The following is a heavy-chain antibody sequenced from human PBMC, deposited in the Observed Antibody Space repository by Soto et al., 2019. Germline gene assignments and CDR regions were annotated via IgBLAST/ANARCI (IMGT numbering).Heavy chain of an antibody. Sequence: VQLVQSGAEVKKPGSSVKVSCKASGGTFSSYAISWVRQAPGQGLEWMGGIIPISDTTNYAQKFQGRVTITADESTSTGYMELSSLRSEDTAVYYCARSQGSSTSLEIYYYYYYGMDVWGQGTTVTVS. CDR3: ARSQGSSTSLEIYYYYYYGMDV. V-gene: IGHV1-69*01. D-gene: IGHD2-2*01. CDR2: IIPISDTT. CDR1: GGTFSSYA. J-gene: IGHJ6*02.